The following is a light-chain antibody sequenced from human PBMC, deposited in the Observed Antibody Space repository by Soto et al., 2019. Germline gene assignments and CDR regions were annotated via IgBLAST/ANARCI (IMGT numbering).Light chain of an antibody. Sequence: QSVLTQPASVSGSPGQSITISCIGTSSDVGSYNYVSWYQQHPGEAPKVMIYDVSSRPSGVSTRFSGSKSGNTASLTISGLQAEDEAQYYCSSRTSATTVVFGGGTKLTVL. CDR3: SSRTSATTVV. J-gene: IGLJ3*02. CDR1: SSDVGSYNY. CDR2: DVS. V-gene: IGLV2-14*03.